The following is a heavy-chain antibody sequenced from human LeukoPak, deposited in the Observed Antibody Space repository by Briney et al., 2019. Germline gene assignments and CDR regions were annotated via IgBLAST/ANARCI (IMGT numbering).Heavy chain of an antibody. V-gene: IGHV1-18*01. CDR2: ISVYNGNT. Sequence: ASVKVSCKASGYTFTSHGISWVRHAPGQGLEWMAWISVYNGNTNYAQKFQGRVTMTTDTSTNTVYMELRSLRSDDTAVYYCARGYYYDSSGLYYYGMDVWGQGTTVTVSS. J-gene: IGHJ6*02. CDR3: ARGYYYDSSGLYYYGMDV. CDR1: GYTFTSHG. D-gene: IGHD3-22*01.